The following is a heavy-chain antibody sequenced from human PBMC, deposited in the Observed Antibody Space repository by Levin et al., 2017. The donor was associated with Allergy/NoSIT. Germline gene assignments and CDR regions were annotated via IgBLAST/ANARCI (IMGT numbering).Heavy chain of an antibody. Sequence: GGSLRLSCAVSGCTFSAYWMHWVRQAPGKGLMWVSRIDSDGSDTVYADSVRGRFTVSRDNAKNTLYLQMNSLTVEDTAVYYCARGHYYGLDVWGQGTTVTVSS. D-gene: IGHD3-10*01. CDR2: IDSDGSDT. CDR1: GCTFSAYW. J-gene: IGHJ6*02. CDR3: ARGHYYGLDV. V-gene: IGHV3-74*01.